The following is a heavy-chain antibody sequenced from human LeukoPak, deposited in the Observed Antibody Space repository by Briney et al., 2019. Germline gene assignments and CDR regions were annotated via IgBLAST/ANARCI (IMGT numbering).Heavy chain of an antibody. Sequence: PGGSLRLSRAASGFFVSSKYMSWVRQAPGKGLEWVSIIYTGGDTYYADSVKGRFTISRDNSKNTLYLQMNSLRAEDTAVYYCTRDLGGVGGWGQGTLVTVSS. CDR1: GFFVSSKY. CDR2: IYTGGDT. D-gene: IGHD2-8*02. V-gene: IGHV3-53*01. CDR3: TRDLGGVGG. J-gene: IGHJ1*01.